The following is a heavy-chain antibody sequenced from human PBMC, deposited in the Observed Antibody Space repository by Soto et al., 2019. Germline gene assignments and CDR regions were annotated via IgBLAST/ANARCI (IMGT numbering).Heavy chain of an antibody. CDR1: GFTFSSYP. D-gene: IGHD3-3*01. Sequence: QVQLVESGGGVVQPGRSLRLSCVASGFTFSSYPIHWVRQAPGKGLEWVTTISSDGNDKYFSDSVKGRFTTSRDTCKNRVYMQMNNLRVEDTAVYYCAKEGVADKYYYNGMDVWGQWTTV. CDR3: AKEGVADKYYYNGMDV. CDR2: ISSDGNDK. J-gene: IGHJ6*02. V-gene: IGHV3-30*04.